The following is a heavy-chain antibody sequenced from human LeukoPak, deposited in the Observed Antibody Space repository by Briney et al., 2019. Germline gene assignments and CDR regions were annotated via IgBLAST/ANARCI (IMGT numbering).Heavy chain of an antibody. J-gene: IGHJ5*01. Sequence: SETLSLTCTVSGDSINNHYWSWIRQPPGKGLEWIGFIYTRGSTNYNPSLKSRVTMSGDTSKNQFSLKLSSVTAADMAVYYCARAPSRYDVLTGYYGGWFDSWGQGTLVTVSS. CDR2: IYTRGST. CDR1: GDSINNHY. V-gene: IGHV4-4*09. CDR3: ARAPSRYDVLTGYYGGWFDS. D-gene: IGHD3-9*01.